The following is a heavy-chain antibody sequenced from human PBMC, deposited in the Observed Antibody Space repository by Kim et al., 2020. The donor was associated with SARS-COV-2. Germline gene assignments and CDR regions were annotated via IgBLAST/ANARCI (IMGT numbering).Heavy chain of an antibody. V-gene: IGHV4-34*01. J-gene: IGHJ4*02. CDR2: INHSGST. CDR3: ARLKPRGLPGDS. Sequence: SETLSLTCAVYGGSFSGYYWSWIRQPPGMGLEWIGEINHSGSTNYNPSLKSRVTISVDTSKNQFSLKLSSVTAADTAVYYCARLKPRGLPGDSWGQGTLVTVSS. D-gene: IGHD4-17*01. CDR1: GGSFSGYY.